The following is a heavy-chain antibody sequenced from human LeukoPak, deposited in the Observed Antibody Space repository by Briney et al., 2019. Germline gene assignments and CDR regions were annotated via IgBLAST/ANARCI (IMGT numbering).Heavy chain of an antibody. CDR2: ISSTSNYI. D-gene: IGHD1-1*01. CDR1: GFTFRTYT. V-gene: IGHV3-21*01. CDR3: ARDFKRPGDN. J-gene: IGHJ4*02. Sequence: GGSLRLSCAASGFTFRTYTMNWVRQAPGKGPEWVSSISSTSNYIDYADSVKGRFTISRDNSKNTLYLQMNSLRAEDTAVYYCARDFKRPGDNWGQGTLVTVSS.